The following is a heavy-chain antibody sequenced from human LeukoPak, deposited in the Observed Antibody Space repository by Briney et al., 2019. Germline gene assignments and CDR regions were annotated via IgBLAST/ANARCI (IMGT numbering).Heavy chain of an antibody. CDR3: ARGGSDGVAAAGRFDY. CDR1: GFSFSSYS. CDR2: ISRTSIYI. Sequence: PGGSLRLSCAASGFSFSSYSMNWVRQAPGKGLEWVSSISRTSIYIYHAESVKGRFTISRDNAKNSLYLQMNSLRAEDTAVYYCARGGSDGVAAAGRFDYWGQGTLVTVSS. D-gene: IGHD6-13*01. V-gene: IGHV3-21*01. J-gene: IGHJ4*02.